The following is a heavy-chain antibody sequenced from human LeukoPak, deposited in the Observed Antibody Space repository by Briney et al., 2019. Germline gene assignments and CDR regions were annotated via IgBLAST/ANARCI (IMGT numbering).Heavy chain of an antibody. CDR1: GVTLSNYG. Sequence: GGSLRLSCAVSGVTLSNYGMSWVRQAPGKGLEWVAGICDSGGSTNYADSVKGRFTISRDNPKNTLYLQMNSLRAEDTAVYFCAKRGVVIRVILVGFHKAAYYFDSWGQGALVTVSS. V-gene: IGHV3-23*01. J-gene: IGHJ4*02. CDR3: AKRGVVIRVILVGFHKAAYYFDS. D-gene: IGHD3-22*01. CDR2: ICDSGGST.